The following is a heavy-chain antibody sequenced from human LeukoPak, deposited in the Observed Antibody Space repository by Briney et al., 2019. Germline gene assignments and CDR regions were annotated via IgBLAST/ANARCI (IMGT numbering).Heavy chain of an antibody. CDR1: GXSFSGYY. CDR2: INHSGST. V-gene: IGHV4-34*01. CDR3: ARGVYYFGSGSYLI. J-gene: IGHJ3*02. Sequence: PSETLSLTCAVYGXSFSGYYWSWIRQPPGKGLEWIVEINHSGSTNYNPSRKSRVTISVDTSKNQFSLKLSSVIAADTAVDYCARGVYYFGSGSYLIWGLGTMVTVSS. D-gene: IGHD3-10*01.